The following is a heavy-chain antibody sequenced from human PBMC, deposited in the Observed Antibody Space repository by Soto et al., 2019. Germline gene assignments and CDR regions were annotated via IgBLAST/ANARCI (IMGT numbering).Heavy chain of an antibody. V-gene: IGHV1-18*01. Sequence: ASVKVSCKASGYTFTSYVISWVRQAPGQGLEWMGWISAYNGNTNYAQKLQGRVTMTTDTSTSTAYMELRSLRSDDTAVYYCARDLLWFGELGLDYWGQGTLVTVSS. CDR2: ISAYNGNT. J-gene: IGHJ4*02. D-gene: IGHD3-10*01. CDR3: ARDLLWFGELGLDY. CDR1: GYTFTSYV.